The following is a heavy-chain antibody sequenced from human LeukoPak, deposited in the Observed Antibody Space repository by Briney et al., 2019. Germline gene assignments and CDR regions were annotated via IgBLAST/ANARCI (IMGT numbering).Heavy chain of an antibody. V-gene: IGHV3-21*01. CDR1: GFTFSSYC. J-gene: IGHJ4*02. CDR3: AKDYDFWSGSHDY. Sequence: GGSLRLSCAASGFTFSSYCMNWVRQAPGKGLEWVSSISSSSSYIYYADSVKGRFTISRDNAKNSLYLQMNSLRAEDTAVYYCAKDYDFWSGSHDYWGQGTLVTVSS. D-gene: IGHD3-3*01. CDR2: ISSSSSYI.